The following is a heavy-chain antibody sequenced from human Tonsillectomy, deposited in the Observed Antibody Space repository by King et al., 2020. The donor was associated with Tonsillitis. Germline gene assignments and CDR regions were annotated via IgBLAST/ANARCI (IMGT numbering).Heavy chain of an antibody. V-gene: IGHV3-30*18. CDR2: ISYDGSNK. CDR1: GFTFSSYG. J-gene: IGHJ6*02. Sequence: VQLVESGGGVVQPGRSLRLSCATSGFTFSSYGMHWVRQAPGKGLEWVAFISYDGSNKYYADSVKGRFTISRDNSKNTLYVQMNSLRAEDTAVYYCAQYIWQSSSYYGMDVWGQGTTVTVSS. CDR3: AQYIWQSSSYYGMDV. D-gene: IGHD3-16*01.